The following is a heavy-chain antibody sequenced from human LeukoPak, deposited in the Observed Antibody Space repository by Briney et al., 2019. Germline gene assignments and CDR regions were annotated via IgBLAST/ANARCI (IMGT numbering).Heavy chain of an antibody. CDR3: AREIVGGFNPGAY. CDR1: GGSISSYY. V-gene: IGHV4-59*01. Sequence: SETLSLTCTVSGGSISSYYWSWIRQPPGKGLEWIGYIYYMGNTNYNPSLKSRVTTSVDTSKNQFSLKLGSVTAADTAVYYCAREIVGGFNPGAYWGQGTLVTVSS. D-gene: IGHD1-14*01. CDR2: IYYMGNT. J-gene: IGHJ4*02.